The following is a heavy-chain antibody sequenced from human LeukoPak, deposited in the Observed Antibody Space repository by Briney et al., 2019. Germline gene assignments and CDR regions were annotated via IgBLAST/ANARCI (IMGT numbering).Heavy chain of an antibody. D-gene: IGHD5/OR15-5a*01. CDR2: INPSGGST. CDR3: ARDGLGPGRYYYYYYMDV. V-gene: IGHV1-46*01. J-gene: IGHJ6*03. CDR1: GDTFTSYY. Sequence: ASVKVSCKASGDTFTSYYMHWGRQAPGQGLEWMGIINPSGGSTSYAQKFQGRVTMTRDMSKSTVYMELSSLRSEDTAVYYCARDGLGPGRYYYYYYMDVWGKGTTVTVSS.